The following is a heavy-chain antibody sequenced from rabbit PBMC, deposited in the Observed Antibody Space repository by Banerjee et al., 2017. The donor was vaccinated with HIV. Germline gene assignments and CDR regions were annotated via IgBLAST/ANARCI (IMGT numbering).Heavy chain of an antibody. V-gene: IGHV1S47*01. CDR3: VRDQAGDADYGPYYLNL. CDR1: GFDFSRYG. J-gene: IGHJ4*01. CDR2: INTATGKA. Sequence: QEQLVESGGGLVQPGGSLKLSCKASGFDFSRYGVSWVRQAPGKGLEWIACINTATGKAVYASWAKGRFTISSHNAQNTLYLQLSSLTAADTATYFCVRDQAGDADYGPYYLNLWGQGTLVTVS. D-gene: IGHD2-1*01.